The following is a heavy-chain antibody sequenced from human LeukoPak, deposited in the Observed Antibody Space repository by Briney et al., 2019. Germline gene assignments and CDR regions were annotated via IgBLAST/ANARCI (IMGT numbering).Heavy chain of an antibody. Sequence: GASVKASCKASGYTFTSYYMHWVRQAPGQGLEWMGIINPSGGSTSYAQKFQGRVTMTRDMSTSTVYMELSSLRSEDTAVYYCARDQGIVGATGAFDIWGQGTMVTVSS. J-gene: IGHJ3*02. CDR2: INPSGGST. CDR1: GYTFTSYY. CDR3: ARDQGIVGATGAFDI. D-gene: IGHD1-26*01. V-gene: IGHV1-46*01.